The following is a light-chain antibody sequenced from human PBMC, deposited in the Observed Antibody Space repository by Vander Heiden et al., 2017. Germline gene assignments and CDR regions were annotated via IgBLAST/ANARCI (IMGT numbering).Light chain of an antibody. CDR1: QGISSY. Sequence: DIQLTQSPSFLSASVGDRVTITCRANQGISSYLAWYQQKPGKAPKLLIYAASTLQSGVPSRFSGSGSGTEFTLTISSLQPEDFATYYCQQRNSYPPALTFGGGTKVEIK. CDR2: AAS. V-gene: IGKV1-9*01. J-gene: IGKJ4*01. CDR3: QQRNSYPPALT.